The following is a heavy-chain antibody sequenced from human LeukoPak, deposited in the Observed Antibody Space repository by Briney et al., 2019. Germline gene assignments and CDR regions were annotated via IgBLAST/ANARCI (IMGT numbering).Heavy chain of an antibody. V-gene: IGHV1-18*01. Sequence: ASVKVSCKASGYTFTNYGINWVRQAPGQGLEWMGWISTYNGDTNYAQKLQGRVTMTTDTSTSTAYMELRSLRSDDTVVYYCARDRSPRHYYDTSDYHGAAHYWGQGTLVTVSS. D-gene: IGHD3-22*01. CDR1: GYTFTNYG. CDR3: ARDRSPRHYYDTSDYHGAAHY. J-gene: IGHJ4*02. CDR2: ISTYNGDT.